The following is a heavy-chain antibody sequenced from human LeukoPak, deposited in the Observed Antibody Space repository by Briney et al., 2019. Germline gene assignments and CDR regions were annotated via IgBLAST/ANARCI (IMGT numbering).Heavy chain of an antibody. Sequence: GGSLRLSCVASGFTFSDYYMSWIRQAPGKGLEWVSYISSRGNTIYYADSVKGRFTISRDNAGKSLYLHMNSLRAEDTAVYYCVRKTIAVAGYFDYWGQGTLVTVSS. V-gene: IGHV3-11*04. CDR2: ISSRGNTI. CDR1: GFTFSDYY. CDR3: VRKTIAVAGYFDY. J-gene: IGHJ4*02. D-gene: IGHD6-19*01.